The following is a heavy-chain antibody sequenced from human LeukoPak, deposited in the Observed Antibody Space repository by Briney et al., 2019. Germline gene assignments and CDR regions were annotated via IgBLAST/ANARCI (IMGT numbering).Heavy chain of an antibody. D-gene: IGHD2-2*01. CDR1: GFTFSDYY. J-gene: IGHJ6*02. Sequence: GGSLRLSCAASGFTFSDYYMSWIRQAPGKGLEWVSYISSSGTNIHYADSVKGRFTISRDNTKNSLSLQMNSLRAEDTAVYYCARRPAAASYYYYGLDVWGQGTTVTVSS. V-gene: IGHV3-11*01. CDR3: ARRPAAASYYYYGLDV. CDR2: ISSSGTNI.